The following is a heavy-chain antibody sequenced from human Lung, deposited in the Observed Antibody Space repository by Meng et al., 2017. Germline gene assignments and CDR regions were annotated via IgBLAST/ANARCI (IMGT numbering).Heavy chain of an antibody. CDR2: IIPIFGTA. D-gene: IGHD3-22*01. V-gene: IGHV1-69*01. CDR1: GGTFSSYA. J-gene: IGHJ2*01. CDR3: ARGPITMIVVPPGGRYFDL. Sequence: QVQVVQSGAEVKKPGSSVKVSCKASGGTFSSYAISWVRQAPGQGLEWMGGIIPIFGTANYAQKFQGRVTITADESTSTAYMELSSLRSDDTAVYYCARGPITMIVVPPGGRYFDLWGRGTLVTVSS.